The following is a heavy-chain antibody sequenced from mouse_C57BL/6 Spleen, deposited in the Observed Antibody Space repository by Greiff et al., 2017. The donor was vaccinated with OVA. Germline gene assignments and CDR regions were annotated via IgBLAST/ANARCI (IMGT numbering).Heavy chain of an antibody. V-gene: IGHV1-47*01. J-gene: IGHJ2*01. Sequence: QVQLKESGAELVKPGASVKMSCKASGYTFTTYPIEWLTQNHGKSLEWIGNFHPYNDDTKYNEKFKGKATLTVEKSSSTVYLELSRLPSDDSAFYYCAREGDYDSCHLDYWGQGTTRTVSS. D-gene: IGHD2-13*01. CDR3: AREGDYDSCHLDY. CDR1: GYTFTTYP. CDR2: FHPYNDDT.